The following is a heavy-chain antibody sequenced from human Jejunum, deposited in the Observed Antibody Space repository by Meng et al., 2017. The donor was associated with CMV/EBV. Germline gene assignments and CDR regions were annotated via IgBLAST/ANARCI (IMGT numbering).Heavy chain of an antibody. CDR3: ARATRNYDSSGYVY. V-gene: IGHV4-34*01. CDR2: INHSGST. J-gene: IGHJ4*02. D-gene: IGHD3-22*01. CDR1: GASLSDYY. Sequence: AVYGASLSDYYWNWNRQPPGKGLEWIGEINHSGSTNYKPSLKSRVTISLDTSKNQFSLKLRSVTAADTAFYYCARATRNYDSSGYVYWGQGTLVTVSS.